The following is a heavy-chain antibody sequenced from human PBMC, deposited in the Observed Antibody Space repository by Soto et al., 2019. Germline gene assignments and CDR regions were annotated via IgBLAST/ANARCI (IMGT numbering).Heavy chain of an antibody. D-gene: IGHD1-26*01. V-gene: IGHV4-4*07. Sequence: SETLSLTCTVSGDSMTKYCWSWIRQPAGKGLEWIGRVYTSGSTNYNPSLKSRVTMSIDTSNNHFSLTLKSVTAADTAVYYCARTVGAAYYFDFWGQGALVTVSS. CDR3: ARTVGAAYYFDF. CDR2: VYTSGST. CDR1: GDSMTKYC. J-gene: IGHJ4*02.